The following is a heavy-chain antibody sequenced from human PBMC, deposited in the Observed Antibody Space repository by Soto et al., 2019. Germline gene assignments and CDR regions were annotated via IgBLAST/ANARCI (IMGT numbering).Heavy chain of an antibody. CDR1: GFTFSSYA. CDR2: ISGSGGST. J-gene: IGHJ4*02. Sequence: GGSLRLSCAASGFTFSSYAMSWVRQAPGKGLEWVSAISGSGGSTYYADSVKGRFTISRDNSKNTLYLQMNSLRAEDTAVYYCAKSKLLWFGELLSAPPFDYWGQGTLVTVSS. CDR3: AKSKLLWFGELLSAPPFDY. V-gene: IGHV3-23*01. D-gene: IGHD3-10*01.